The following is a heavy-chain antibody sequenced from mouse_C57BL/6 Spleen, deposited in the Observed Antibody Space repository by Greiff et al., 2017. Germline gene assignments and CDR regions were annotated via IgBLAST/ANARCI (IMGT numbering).Heavy chain of an antibody. CDR3: ARGMLVATPFDY. CDR1: GFTFSDYG. Sequence: VQLKESGGGLVKPGGSLKLSCAASGFTFSDYGMHWVRQAPEKGLEWVAYISSGSSTIYYADTVKGRFTISRDNAKNTLFLQMTSLRSEDTAMYYCARGMLVATPFDYWGQGTTLTVSS. D-gene: IGHD1-1*01. V-gene: IGHV5-17*01. J-gene: IGHJ2*01. CDR2: ISSGSSTI.